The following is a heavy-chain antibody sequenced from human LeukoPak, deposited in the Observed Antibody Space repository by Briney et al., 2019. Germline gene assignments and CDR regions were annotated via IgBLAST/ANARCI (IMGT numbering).Heavy chain of an antibody. V-gene: IGHV1-24*01. CDR2: FDSEAGKA. CDR3: ATTVVPGVTLYFDL. Sequence: ASVKVSCKVFGDTLTKFSMHWVRHVPGKGLEWMGGFDSEAGKAGYALKFQGSVTMTEDTTTDTAYVELSSLRSEDTAVYFCATTVVPGVTLYFDLWGQGTPVTVS. D-gene: IGHD2-15*01. J-gene: IGHJ4*02. CDR1: GDTLTKFS.